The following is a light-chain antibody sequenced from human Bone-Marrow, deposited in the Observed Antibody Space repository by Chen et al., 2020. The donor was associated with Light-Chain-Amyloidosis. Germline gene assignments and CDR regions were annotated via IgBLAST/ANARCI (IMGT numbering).Light chain of an antibody. J-gene: IGLJ3*02. CDR1: NSNIGINY. CDR2: ENN. V-gene: IGLV1-51*02. Sequence: QSVLTQPPSVSAAPGQKVTISCSGSNSNIGINYVSWYQQLPGTSPKLLIYENNQRPSEIPDRVCGSKSGTSATLGVAGLQTGDEADYYCATWDSSLTVWMFGGGTKLTVL. CDR3: ATWDSSLTVWM.